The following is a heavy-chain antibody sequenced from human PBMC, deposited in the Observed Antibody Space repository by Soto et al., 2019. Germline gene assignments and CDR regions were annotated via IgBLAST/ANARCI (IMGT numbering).Heavy chain of an antibody. CDR3: AVVNTTQNY. J-gene: IGHJ4*02. CDR1: GYTFTDYY. D-gene: IGHD1-1*01. CDR2: INPNSGGT. Sequence: ASVKVSCKSSGYTFTDYYMHWVRQAPGQGLEWMGWINPNSGGTNYAQKFQGWVTMTRDTSISTAYMELSRLASEDTAVYYCAVVNTTQNYWGQGTLVTVSS. V-gene: IGHV1-2*04.